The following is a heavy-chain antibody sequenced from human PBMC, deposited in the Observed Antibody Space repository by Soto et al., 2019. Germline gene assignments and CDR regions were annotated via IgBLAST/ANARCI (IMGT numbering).Heavy chain of an antibody. D-gene: IGHD5-12*01. J-gene: IGHJ4*02. CDR1: GFTFSSYW. Sequence: GGSLRLSCVASGFTFSSYWMHWVRQAPGKGLVWVSRIKSDGSGTYYADSVEGRLTISRDNSKNTLYLQMNSLRTEDTSMYYCARVDVAFVRGYCFDYWGQGTLVTVSS. CDR2: IKSDGSGT. V-gene: IGHV3-74*01. CDR3: ARVDVAFVRGYCFDY.